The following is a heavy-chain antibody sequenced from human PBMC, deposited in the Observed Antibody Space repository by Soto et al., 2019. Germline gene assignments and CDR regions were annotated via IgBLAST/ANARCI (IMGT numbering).Heavy chain of an antibody. Sequence: PSETLSLTCAVYGGSFSGYYWSWIRQPPGKGLEWIGEINHSGSTNYNPSLKSRVTISVDTSKNQFSLKLSSVTAADTAVYYCARPYYYDSSGYRAFDYWGQGTLVTAPQ. J-gene: IGHJ4*02. CDR3: ARPYYYDSSGYRAFDY. CDR2: INHSGST. D-gene: IGHD3-22*01. V-gene: IGHV4-34*01. CDR1: GGSFSGYY.